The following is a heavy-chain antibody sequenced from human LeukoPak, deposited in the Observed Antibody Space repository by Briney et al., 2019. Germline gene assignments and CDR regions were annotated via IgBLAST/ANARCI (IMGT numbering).Heavy chain of an antibody. V-gene: IGHV1-46*01. CDR1: GYTFTNYY. D-gene: IGHD6-13*01. Sequence: ASVTVSCKASGYTFTNYYIHWVRQAPGQGLEWMGIINPTGDSTSYAQKFQGRVTMAEDTSTDTAYMELSSLRSEDTAVYYCATPPPGYNSKWYSYYFDYWGQGTLVTVSS. J-gene: IGHJ4*02. CDR2: INPTGDST. CDR3: ATPPPGYNSKWYSYYFDY.